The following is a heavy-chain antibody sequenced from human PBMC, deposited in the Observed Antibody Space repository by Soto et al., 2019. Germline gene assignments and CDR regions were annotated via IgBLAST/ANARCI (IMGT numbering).Heavy chain of an antibody. CDR3: AREVTYGGGSFSLGL. CDR1: GYFFTSYY. Sequence: QVQLVQSGAEVEKPGASVKVSCKTSGYFFTSYYIRWVRQAPGQGLEWMGWINPNNGGTNSAQKFQGRVTMTSDTSINTAYMESTSLRSDDTALYYCAREVTYGGGSFSLGLWGQGTLVTAPS. CDR2: INPNNGGT. V-gene: IGHV1-2*02. J-gene: IGHJ4*02. D-gene: IGHD3-10*01.